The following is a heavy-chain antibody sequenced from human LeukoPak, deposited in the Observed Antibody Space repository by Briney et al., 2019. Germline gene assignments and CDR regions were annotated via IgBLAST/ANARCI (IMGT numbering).Heavy chain of an antibody. Sequence: SETLSLTCTVSGGSISSSRYYWGWIRQPPGKGLEWIGSIYYSGSTYYNPSLKSRVTISVDTSKNQFSLKLSSVTAADTAVYYCATGITIFGEYYFDYWGQGTLVTVSS. CDR3: ATGITIFGEYYFDY. V-gene: IGHV4-39*07. J-gene: IGHJ4*02. CDR2: IYYSGST. D-gene: IGHD3-3*01. CDR1: GGSISSSRYY.